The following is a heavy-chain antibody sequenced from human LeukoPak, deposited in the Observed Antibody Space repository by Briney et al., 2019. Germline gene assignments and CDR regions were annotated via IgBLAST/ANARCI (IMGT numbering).Heavy chain of an antibody. CDR3: ARIVDPYYYMDV. Sequence: GASVKVSCKASGGTFSSYAISWVRQAPGQGLEWMGGIIPIFGTANYAQKFQGRVTITTDESTSTAYMELSSLRSKDTAVYYCARIVDPYYYMDVWGKGTTVTVSS. V-gene: IGHV1-69*05. D-gene: IGHD3-22*01. CDR1: GGTFSSYA. CDR2: IIPIFGTA. J-gene: IGHJ6*03.